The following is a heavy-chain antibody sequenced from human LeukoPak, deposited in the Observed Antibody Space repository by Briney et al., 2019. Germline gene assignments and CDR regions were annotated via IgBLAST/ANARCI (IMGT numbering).Heavy chain of an antibody. V-gene: IGHV3-11*01. D-gene: IGHD1-26*01. CDR3: AIATRGGVGASSY. CDR1: GFIFSDYY. CDR2: INSSGSIT. J-gene: IGHJ4*02. Sequence: GGSLRLSCRASGFIFSDYYLSWIRQTPGKGLEWLSYINSSGSITDYADSVKGRFTISRDNAKNSVYLQMTSLRTEDTAVYCCAIATRGGVGASSYWGQGALVTVST.